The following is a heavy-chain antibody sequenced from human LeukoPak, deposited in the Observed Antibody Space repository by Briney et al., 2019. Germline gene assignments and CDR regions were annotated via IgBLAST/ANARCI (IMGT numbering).Heavy chain of an antibody. CDR1: GYTFTTYD. CDR2: MNPNSGNT. V-gene: IGHV1-8*03. J-gene: IGHJ4*02. Sequence: GASVKVSCKASGYTFTTYDIIWVRQATGQGLEWMGWMNPNSGNTGFAQKFQGRVTITRNTSISTAYMELSSLRSEDTAVDYCATAPPYDSSGYYLGYYFDYWGQGTLVAVSS. D-gene: IGHD3-22*01. CDR3: ATAPPYDSSGYYLGYYFDY.